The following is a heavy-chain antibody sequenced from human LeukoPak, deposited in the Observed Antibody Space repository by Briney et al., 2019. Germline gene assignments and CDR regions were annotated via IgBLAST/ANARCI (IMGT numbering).Heavy chain of an antibody. D-gene: IGHD6-13*01. V-gene: IGHV3-21*04. CDR3: ARVSPAFSSSWYYGGSYFDY. Sequence: GGSLRLSCAASGFTFSSYSMNWVRQAPGKGLEWVSSISSSSSYIYYADSVKGRFTISRDNAKNSLYLQMNSLRAEDTALYYCARVSPAFSSSWYYGGSYFDYWGQGTLVTVSS. J-gene: IGHJ4*02. CDR1: GFTFSSYS. CDR2: ISSSSSYI.